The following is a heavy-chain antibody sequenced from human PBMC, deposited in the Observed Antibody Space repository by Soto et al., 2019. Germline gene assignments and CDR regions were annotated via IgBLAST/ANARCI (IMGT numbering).Heavy chain of an antibody. V-gene: IGHV4-34*01. Sequence: SETLSLTCAVYGGSFSGYYWSWIRQPPGKGLEWIGEINHSGGTNYNPSLKSRVTISVDTSKNQFSLKLSSVTAADTAVYYCARGLFSYFDYWGQGTLVTVSS. CDR1: GGSFSGYY. CDR2: INHSGGT. J-gene: IGHJ4*02. D-gene: IGHD3-3*01. CDR3: ARGLFSYFDY.